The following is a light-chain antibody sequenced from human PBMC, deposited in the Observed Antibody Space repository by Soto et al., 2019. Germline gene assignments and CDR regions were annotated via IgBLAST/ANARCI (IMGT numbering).Light chain of an antibody. CDR1: QSVRSNH. Sequence: EIVLLQSPDTLPLSPGERVTLSCRASQSVRSNHLAWYQQKPGQAPRPLMFGASIRATGIPDRFSGSGSGTDFDLTISRLEPEDFGGYYCQQYGTSPTTFGQGTRRDIK. CDR2: GAS. J-gene: IGKJ5*01. V-gene: IGKV3-20*01. CDR3: QQYGTSPTT.